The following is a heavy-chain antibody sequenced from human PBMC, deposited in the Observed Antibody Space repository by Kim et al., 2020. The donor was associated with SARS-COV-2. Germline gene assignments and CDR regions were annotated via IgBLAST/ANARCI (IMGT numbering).Heavy chain of an antibody. CDR3: ANTYYDILTGYLPFDY. Sequence: SETLSLTCTVSGGSISSSSYYWGWIRQPPGKGLEWIGSIYYSGSTYYNPSLKSRVTISVDTSKNQFSLKLSSVTAADTAVYYCANTYYDILTGYLPFDYWGQGTLVTVSS. J-gene: IGHJ4*02. CDR1: GGSISSSSYY. D-gene: IGHD3-9*01. V-gene: IGHV4-39*01. CDR2: IYYSGST.